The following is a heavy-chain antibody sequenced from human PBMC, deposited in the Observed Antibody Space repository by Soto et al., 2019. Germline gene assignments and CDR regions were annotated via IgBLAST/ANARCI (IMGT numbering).Heavy chain of an antibody. CDR1: GGSISSGDYY. D-gene: IGHD2-2*02. J-gene: IGHJ6*02. V-gene: IGHV4-30-4*01. CDR2: IYYSGST. Sequence: SETLSLTCTVSGGSISSGDYYWSWIRQPPGKGLEWIGYIYYSGSTYYNPSLKSRVTISVDTSKNQFSLKLSSVTAADTAVYYCAREQLKYRGIYYYGMDVWGQGTTVTVSS. CDR3: AREQLKYRGIYYYGMDV.